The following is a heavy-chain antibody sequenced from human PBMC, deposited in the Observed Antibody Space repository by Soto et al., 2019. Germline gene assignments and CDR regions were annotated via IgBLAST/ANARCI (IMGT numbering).Heavy chain of an antibody. Sequence: EASVKVSCKASGYTFTNYGVSWVRQAPGQGLEWMGWISAKSGNTNYAQKFQGWVTMTRDTSISTAYMELSRLRSDDTAVYYCARDLRGPRYCDFWSGYSWSPEGFDYWGQGTLVTVSS. CDR3: ARDLRGPRYCDFWSGYSWSPEGFDY. D-gene: IGHD3-3*01. CDR2: ISAKSGNT. J-gene: IGHJ4*02. V-gene: IGHV1-18*01. CDR1: GYTFTNYG.